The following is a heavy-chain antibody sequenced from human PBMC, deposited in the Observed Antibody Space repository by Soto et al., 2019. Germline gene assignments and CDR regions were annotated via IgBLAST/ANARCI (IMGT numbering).Heavy chain of an antibody. CDR3: ARAGDFWSGYYTKYNWFDP. Sequence: ASVKVSCKASGGTFSSYAISWVRQVPGQGLEWMGGIIPIFGTANYAQKFQGRVTITADKSTSTAYMELSSLRSEDTAVYYCARAGDFWSGYYTKYNWFDPWGQGTLVTVSS. CDR1: GGTFSSYA. D-gene: IGHD3-3*01. J-gene: IGHJ5*02. V-gene: IGHV1-69*06. CDR2: IIPIFGTA.